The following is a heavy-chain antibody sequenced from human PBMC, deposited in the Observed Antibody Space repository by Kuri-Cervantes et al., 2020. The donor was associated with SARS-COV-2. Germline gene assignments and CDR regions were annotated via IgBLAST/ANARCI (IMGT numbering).Heavy chain of an antibody. J-gene: IGHJ6*02. V-gene: IGHV4-59*08. CDR3: ARSVLRYWEWSKRIYGMDV. CDR2: IYYSGST. Sequence: ESLKISCTVSGVSISSYYWSWVRQPPGKGLEWVGYIYYSGSTYYKPSLKRRVTISVDTSKNQFSLKLKSVTDADTAVYYCARSVLRYWEWSKRIYGMDVWGQGTTVTVSS. D-gene: IGHD3-3*01. CDR1: GVSISSYY.